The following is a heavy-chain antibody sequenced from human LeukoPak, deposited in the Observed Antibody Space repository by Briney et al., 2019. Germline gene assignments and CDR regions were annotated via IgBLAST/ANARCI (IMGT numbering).Heavy chain of an antibody. V-gene: IGHV3-15*01. CDR3: TTDRKSNFWSGYYRGDADYFDY. D-gene: IGHD3-3*01. Sequence: PGGSLTLSCAASGFTLSNAWMSWVRQAPGKGLEWVGRIKSKTDGGTTDYVAPVKGRFTISRDDSKNTLYLQMNSLKTEDTAVYYCTTDRKSNFWSGYYRGDADYFDYWGQGTLVTVSS. CDR1: GFTLSNAW. J-gene: IGHJ4*02. CDR2: IKSKTDGGTT.